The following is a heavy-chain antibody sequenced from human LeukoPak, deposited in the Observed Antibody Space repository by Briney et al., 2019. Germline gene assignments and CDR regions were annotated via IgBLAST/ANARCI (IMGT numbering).Heavy chain of an antibody. J-gene: IGHJ4*02. CDR1: GFTFSSYA. CDR3: AKDRDIVVVPAATFDY. Sequence: PGGSLRLSCAASGFTFSSYAMSWVRQAPGKGLEGVSAISGSGGSTYYADSVKGRFTISRDNSKNTLYLQMNSLRAEDTAVYYCAKDRDIVVVPAATFDYWGQGTLVTVSS. V-gene: IGHV3-23*01. CDR2: ISGSGGST. D-gene: IGHD2-2*01.